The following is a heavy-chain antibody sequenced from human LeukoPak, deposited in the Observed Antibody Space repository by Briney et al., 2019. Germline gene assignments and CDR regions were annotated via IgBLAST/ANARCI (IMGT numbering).Heavy chain of an antibody. D-gene: IGHD2-15*01. CDR3: ARARYCSGGSCRGRINWFDP. J-gene: IGHJ5*02. V-gene: IGHV3-11*06. CDR2: ISSSSSNT. CDR1: GFTFSDYY. Sequence: GGSLRLSCAASGFTFSDYYMSWIRQAPGKGLEWVSYISSSSSNTNYADSVKGRFTISRDNAKNSLYLQMNSLRAEDTAVYYCARARYCSGGSCRGRINWFDPWGQGTLVTVSS.